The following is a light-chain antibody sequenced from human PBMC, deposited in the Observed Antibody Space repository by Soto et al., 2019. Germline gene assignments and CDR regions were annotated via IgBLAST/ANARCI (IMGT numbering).Light chain of an antibody. V-gene: IGKV3-20*01. CDR1: QSVTSNY. Sequence: EVVLTQSPGTLSLSPGERATLSCRASQSVTSNYLGWYQQKAGQAPRLLIYGASSRATGIPDRFSGSGSGTDFTLTISRLEPEECAVYYCQQYSNYPWTFGQGTKVAIK. CDR3: QQYSNYPWT. CDR2: GAS. J-gene: IGKJ1*01.